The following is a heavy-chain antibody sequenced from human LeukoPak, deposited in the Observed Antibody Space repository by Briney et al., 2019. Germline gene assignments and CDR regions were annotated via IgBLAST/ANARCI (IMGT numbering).Heavy chain of an antibody. CDR2: INPNSGGA. CDR1: GYTFTGYY. D-gene: IGHD3-22*01. V-gene: IGHV1-2*06. CDR3: ARGDYYDSSGYGAVYYYYGMDV. J-gene: IGHJ6*02. Sequence: ASVKVSCKASGYTFTGYYMHWVRQAPGQGLEWMGRINPNSGGANYAQKFQGRVTMTGDTSISTAYMELRSLRSDDTAVYYCARGDYYDSSGYGAVYYYYGMDVWGQGTTVTVSS.